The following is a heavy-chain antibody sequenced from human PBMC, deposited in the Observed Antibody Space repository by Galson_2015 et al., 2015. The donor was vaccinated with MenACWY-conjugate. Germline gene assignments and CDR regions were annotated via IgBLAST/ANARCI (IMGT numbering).Heavy chain of an antibody. CDR2: ISGSGGNT. D-gene: IGHD3-22*01. CDR1: GFTLSNYA. V-gene: IGHV3-23*01. CDR3: AREDYYDSSGNKGAFDI. J-gene: IGHJ3*02. Sequence: SLRLSCAASGFTLSNYAMSWVRRAPGKGLEWVSLISGSGGNTYNGDSVRGRFTISRDSSKNTLYLQMNSLSAGETAVYYCAREDYYDSSGNKGAFDIWGQGTVVTVSS.